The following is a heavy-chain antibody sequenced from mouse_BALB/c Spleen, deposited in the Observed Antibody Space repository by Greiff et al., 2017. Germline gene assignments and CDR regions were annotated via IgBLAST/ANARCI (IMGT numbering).Heavy chain of an antibody. CDR2: INPGSGGT. D-gene: IGHD3-1*01. V-gene: IGHV1-54*01. CDR3: ARSFTARATDY. Sequence: VKLQESGAELVRPGTSVKVSCKASGYAFTNYLIEWVKQRPGQGLEWIGVINPGSGGTNYNEKFKGKATLTADKSSSTAYMQLSSLTSDDSAVYFCARSFTARATDYWGQGTSVTVSS. J-gene: IGHJ4*01. CDR1: GYAFTNYL.